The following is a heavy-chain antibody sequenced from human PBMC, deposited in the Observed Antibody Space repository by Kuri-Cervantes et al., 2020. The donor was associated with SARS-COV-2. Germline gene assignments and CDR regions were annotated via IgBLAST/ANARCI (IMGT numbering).Heavy chain of an antibody. J-gene: IGHJ3*02. CDR3: AIIGTLYNFDAFDI. D-gene: IGHD1-1*01. CDR2: ISSSGSTI. Sequence: GESLKISCAASGFTFSSYEMNWVRQAPGKGLEWVSYISSSGSTIHYADSVKGRFTISRDNAKNSLYLQMNSLRAEDTAVYYCAIIGTLYNFDAFDIWGQGTMVTVSS. CDR1: GFTFSSYE. V-gene: IGHV3-48*03.